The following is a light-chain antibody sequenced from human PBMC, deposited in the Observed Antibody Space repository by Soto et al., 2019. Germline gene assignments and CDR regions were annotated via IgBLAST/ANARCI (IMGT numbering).Light chain of an antibody. CDR2: TAS. CDR1: QGIANY. J-gene: IGKJ3*01. V-gene: IGKV1-27*01. CDR3: QKYNRAPFT. Sequence: DIQMTQSPSSLSASVGDRVTITCRASQGIANYLAWYQQKPGKVPKLLIYTASTLLPGVPSRFSGSGSGTDFTLTISSLQPEDVATYYCQKYNRAPFTFGPGTKVDIK.